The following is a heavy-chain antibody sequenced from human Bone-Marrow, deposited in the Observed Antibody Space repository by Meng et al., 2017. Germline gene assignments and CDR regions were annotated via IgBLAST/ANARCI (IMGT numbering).Heavy chain of an antibody. CDR2: IYYSGST. D-gene: IGHD6-19*01. J-gene: IGHJ4*02. V-gene: IGHV4-61*01. CDR3: ARTVGSGWYYFGFSFDY. CDR1: GGSISSSSYY. Sequence: GSLRLSCTVSGGSISSSSYYWSWIRQPPGKGLEWIGYIYYSGSTNYNPSLKSRVTISVDTSKNQFSLKLSSVTAADTAVYYCARTVGSGWYYFGFSFDYWSQGTLVTVSS.